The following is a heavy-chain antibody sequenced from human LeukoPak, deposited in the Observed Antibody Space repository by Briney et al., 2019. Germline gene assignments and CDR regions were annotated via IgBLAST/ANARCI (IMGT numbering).Heavy chain of an antibody. J-gene: IGHJ4*02. D-gene: IGHD5-12*01. CDR2: IYYTGST. CDR1: GGSISSYY. Sequence: KPSETLSLTCTVSGGSISSYYWSWIRQPPGKGLEWIGYIYYTGSTNYNPSLKSRVTISVDTSKNQFSLKLSSVTAADTAVYYCARVGNIMATMYYFDFWGQGTLVTVSS. V-gene: IGHV4-59*01. CDR3: ARVGNIMATMYYFDF.